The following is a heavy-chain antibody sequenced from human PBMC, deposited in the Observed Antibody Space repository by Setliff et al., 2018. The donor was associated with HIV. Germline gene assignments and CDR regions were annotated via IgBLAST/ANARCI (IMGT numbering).Heavy chain of an antibody. CDR1: GGSISNFY. CDR2: IYSTGDT. D-gene: IGHD5-18*01. CDR3: ARTRGYTYGYIDS. J-gene: IGHJ4*02. Sequence: SETLSLTCSVSGGSISNFYWSWIRQPPGKGLEWVGHIYSTGDTNYNPSLKSRVTLSADTSKNQLSLSLTSVTAADTAVYYCARTRGYTYGYIDSWAQGTLVTSPQ. V-gene: IGHV4-4*09.